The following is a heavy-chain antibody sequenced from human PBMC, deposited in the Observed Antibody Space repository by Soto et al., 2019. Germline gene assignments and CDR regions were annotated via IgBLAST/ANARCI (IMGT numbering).Heavy chain of an antibody. V-gene: IGHV1-69*01. Sequence: QVQLVRSGAEVKKPGSAVKVSCKASGGSFSTYGISWVRQAPGQVLEWMGGFLPVFTTAKYAQKSRGIVSITADEPTYTAYMELSSLRSEATGVYFCARDGVDVSSTAARHGALDIWCQGTVVTGSS. D-gene: IGHD2-2*01. J-gene: IGHJ3*02. CDR1: GGSFSTYG. CDR2: FLPVFTTA. CDR3: ARDGVDVSSTAARHGALDI.